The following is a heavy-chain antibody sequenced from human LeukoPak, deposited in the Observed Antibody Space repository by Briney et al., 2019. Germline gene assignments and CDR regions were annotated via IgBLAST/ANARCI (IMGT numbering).Heavy chain of an antibody. J-gene: IGHJ3*02. D-gene: IGHD3-9*01. CDR2: IKQDGSEK. Sequence: GGSLRLSCAASGIIFSNYWMSWVRQAPGKGLEWVANIKQDGSEKYYVDSVKGRFTISRDNAKNSLHLQMNSLRAEDTAVYYCARDGYDILTGHAFDIWGQGTMVTVSS. CDR3: ARDGYDILTGHAFDI. CDR1: GIIFSNYW. V-gene: IGHV3-7*01.